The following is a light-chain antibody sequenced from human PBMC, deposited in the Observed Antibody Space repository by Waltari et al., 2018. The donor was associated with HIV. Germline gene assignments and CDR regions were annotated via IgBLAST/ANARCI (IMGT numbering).Light chain of an antibody. V-gene: IGKV1-9*01. CDR3: QQFQSYPLT. CDR1: QGISSH. Sequence: DSQLTQSPSFMSVSVGDRVTITCRASQGISSHLAWYQQSPGKSPKLLIYAASTLQGGVPSRFSGGGSGTEFTLTISSLQPEDSATYYCQQFQSYPLTFGQGTRLEIK. J-gene: IGKJ5*01. CDR2: AAS.